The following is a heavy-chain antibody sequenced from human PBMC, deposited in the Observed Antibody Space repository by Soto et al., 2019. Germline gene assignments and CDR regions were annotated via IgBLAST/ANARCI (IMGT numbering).Heavy chain of an antibody. CDR3: ALWGFDY. V-gene: IGHV3-21*01. D-gene: IGHD7-27*01. Sequence: EVQLVESGGGLVKPGGSLRLSCAASGFTFTNYSMNWVRQAPGKGLEWVSSISGSGHLIFYADSVKGRFTISRDNAKNSLYLQMNSLRVEDTAVYYCALWGFDYWGQGTLVTVSS. CDR2: ISGSGHLI. CDR1: GFTFTNYS. J-gene: IGHJ4*02.